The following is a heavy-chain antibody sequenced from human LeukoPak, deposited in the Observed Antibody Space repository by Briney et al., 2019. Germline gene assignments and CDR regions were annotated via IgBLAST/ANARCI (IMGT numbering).Heavy chain of an antibody. CDR3: ARKDCSSTSCYSPFDI. J-gene: IGHJ3*02. CDR2: INHSGST. D-gene: IGHD2-2*01. CDR1: GGSFSGYY. Sequence: SETLSLTCAVYGGSFSGYYWSWIRQPPGKGLEWIGEINHSGSTNYNPSLKSRATISVDTSKNQFSLKLSSVTAADTAVYYCARKDCSSTSCYSPFDIWGQGTMVTVSS. V-gene: IGHV4-34*01.